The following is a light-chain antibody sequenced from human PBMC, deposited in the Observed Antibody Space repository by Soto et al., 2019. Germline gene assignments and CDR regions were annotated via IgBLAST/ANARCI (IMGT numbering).Light chain of an antibody. V-gene: IGLV2-23*01. J-gene: IGLJ1*01. CDR1: SSDVGTYNL. Sequence: QSALTQPASVSGSPGQSSTISCTGTSSDVGTYNLVSWYQQHPGKAPKLMIYEGSKWPSEVSNRFSGSKSGNTASLTISGLQAEDEAEYYCCSYVDNTTYVFGTGSKVTVL. CDR2: EGS. CDR3: CSYVDNTTYV.